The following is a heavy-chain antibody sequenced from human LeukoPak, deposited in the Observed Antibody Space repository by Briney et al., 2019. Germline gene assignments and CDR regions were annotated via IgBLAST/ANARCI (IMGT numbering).Heavy chain of an antibody. CDR2: ISGSGVST. Sequence: PGGSLRLSCAASGFTFSSYGMSWVRQAPGKGLEWVSGISGSGVSTYFADSVKGRFTISRDNSKNTLYLQMNSLRAEDTAVYYCASWKGILTGFAFDIWGQGTMVTVSS. CDR3: ASWKGILTGFAFDI. V-gene: IGHV3-23*01. CDR1: GFTFSSYG. J-gene: IGHJ3*02. D-gene: IGHD3-9*01.